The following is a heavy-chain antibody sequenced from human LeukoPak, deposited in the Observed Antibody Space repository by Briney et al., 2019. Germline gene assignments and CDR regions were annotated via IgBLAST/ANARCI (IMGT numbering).Heavy chain of an antibody. CDR3: ARGGYSNGYYNYFMDV. D-gene: IGHD4-11*01. CDR2: IYHSGST. V-gene: IGHV4-39*07. CDR1: GGSISSSSYY. J-gene: IGHJ6*03. Sequence: PSETLSLTCTVSGGSISSSSYYWGWIRQAPGKGLEWIGSIYHSGSTHYNPSLKSRVTISVDTSKNQFSLKLTSVTAADTAVYYCARGGYSNGYYNYFMDVWGKGTTVTVSS.